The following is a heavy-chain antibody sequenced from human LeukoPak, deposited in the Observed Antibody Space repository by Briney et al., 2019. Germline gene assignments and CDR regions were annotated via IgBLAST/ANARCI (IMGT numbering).Heavy chain of an antibody. Sequence: GGSERLSCAASGFTFSDAWMSCVRQAPGKGLEWVANIKEDVSEINYIDSVKGRFTISRDNAKNLLYLQMNSLRAEDTAVYYCATDRGWLQFDYWGQGTLVTVSS. D-gene: IGHD5-24*01. CDR1: GFTFSDAW. J-gene: IGHJ4*02. CDR3: ATDRGWLQFDY. V-gene: IGHV3-7*01. CDR2: IKEDVSEI.